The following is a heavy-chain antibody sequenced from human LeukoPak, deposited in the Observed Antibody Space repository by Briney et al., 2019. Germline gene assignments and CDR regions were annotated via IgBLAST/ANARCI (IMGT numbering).Heavy chain of an antibody. D-gene: IGHD3-22*01. CDR3: ARDRNYYYDSSGYFDY. CDR1: GYTFTGYY. Sequence: ASVKVSCKASGYTFTGYYMHWVRQAPGQGLEWMGWINPNSGGTNYAQKFQGRVTMTRDTSISTAYMELSRLRSDDTAVYYCARDRNYYYDSSGYFDYWGQGTLVTVSS. CDR2: INPNSGGT. V-gene: IGHV1-2*02. J-gene: IGHJ4*02.